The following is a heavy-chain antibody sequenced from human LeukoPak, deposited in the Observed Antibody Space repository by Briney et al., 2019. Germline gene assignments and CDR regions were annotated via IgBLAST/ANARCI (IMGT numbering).Heavy chain of an antibody. Sequence: SETLSLTCAVYGGSFSGYYWSWIRQPPGKGLEWIGEINHSGSTNYNPSLKSRVTISVDTSKNQFSLKLSSVTAADTAVYYCARKSVAGYGPWGQGTLVTVSP. J-gene: IGHJ5*02. D-gene: IGHD6-19*01. CDR2: INHSGST. V-gene: IGHV4-34*01. CDR3: ARKSVAGYGP. CDR1: GGSFSGYY.